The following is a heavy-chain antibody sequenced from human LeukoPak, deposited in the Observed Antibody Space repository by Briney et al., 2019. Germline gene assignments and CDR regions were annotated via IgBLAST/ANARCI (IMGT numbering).Heavy chain of an antibody. D-gene: IGHD3-10*01. Sequence: TGGSVRLYCAAYGFTFNYYYMRRIGQAPGQGRVWVSYNSSSSSYTNYADSVKGRFTISRDNAKNSLYLQMNSLRAEDTAVYYCARDFRRDGDYWGQGTLVTVSS. CDR2: NSSSSSYT. CDR1: GFTFNYYY. CDR3: ARDFRRDGDY. V-gene: IGHV3-11*05. J-gene: IGHJ4*02.